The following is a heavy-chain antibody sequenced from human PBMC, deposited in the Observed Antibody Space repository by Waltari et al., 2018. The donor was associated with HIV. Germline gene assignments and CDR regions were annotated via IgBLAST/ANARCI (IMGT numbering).Heavy chain of an antibody. Sequence: QVHLVQSGAELKKTGASVKLSCQASGYTFTNFGINWVRQAPGQGLEWMGWFNSYNRDTKYAQKFQDRVTMTTDTSTSTAYMELRSLRSDDTAVYYCARFFPTATTTGWYLDLWGPGTLVTMSS. CDR2: FNSYNRDT. CDR3: ARFFPTATTTGWYLDL. CDR1: GYTFTNFG. V-gene: IGHV1-18*01. J-gene: IGHJ2*01. D-gene: IGHD4-17*01.